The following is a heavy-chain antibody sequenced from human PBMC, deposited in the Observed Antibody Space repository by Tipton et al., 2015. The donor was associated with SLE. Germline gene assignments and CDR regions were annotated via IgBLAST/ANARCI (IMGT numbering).Heavy chain of an antibody. J-gene: IGHJ4*02. CDR2: ISYDGSNK. D-gene: IGHD3-10*01. Sequence: SLRLSCAASGFTFSSYGMHWVRQAPGKGLEWVAVISYDGSNKYYADSVKGRFTISRDNSKNTLYLQMNSLRAEDTAVYYCATMVPGDYWGQGTLVTVSS. CDR1: GFTFSSYG. V-gene: IGHV3-33*05. CDR3: ATMVPGDY.